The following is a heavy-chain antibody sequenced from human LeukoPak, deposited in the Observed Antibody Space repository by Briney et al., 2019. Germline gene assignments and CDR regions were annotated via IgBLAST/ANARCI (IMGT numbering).Heavy chain of an antibody. CDR2: INHSGST. CDR1: GHSISGFY. CDR3: ARLYSYGLHYYYYYMDV. Sequence: SETLSLTCTVSGHSISGFYWSWIRQAAGKGLEWIGEINHSGSTNYNPSLKSRVTISVDTSKNQFSLKLSSVTAADTAVYYCARLYSYGLHYYYYYMDVWGKGTTVTISS. D-gene: IGHD5-18*01. V-gene: IGHV4-34*01. J-gene: IGHJ6*03.